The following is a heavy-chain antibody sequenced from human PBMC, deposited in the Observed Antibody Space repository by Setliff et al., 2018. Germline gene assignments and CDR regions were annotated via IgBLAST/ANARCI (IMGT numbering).Heavy chain of an antibody. V-gene: IGHV1-46*01. Sequence: ASVKVSCKASGYTFTSYYMHWVRQAPGQGLEWMGIINPSGGGTSYAQKFQGRVTMTRDTSTSTVYMELSSLRSEDTAVYYCARRETYYNFWSGYFDYWGQGTLVTVSS. CDR1: GYTFTSYY. D-gene: IGHD3-3*01. CDR3: ARRETYYNFWSGYFDY. J-gene: IGHJ4*02. CDR2: INPSGGGT.